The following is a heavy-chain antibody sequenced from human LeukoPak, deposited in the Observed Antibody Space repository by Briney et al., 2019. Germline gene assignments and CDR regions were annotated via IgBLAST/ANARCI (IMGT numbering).Heavy chain of an antibody. CDR3: ARDGVVAAIFDY. Sequence: SVKVSCKATGGTFSSYAISWVRQAPGQGLEWMGGIIPIFGTANYAQKFQGRVTITADESTSTAYMELSSLRSEDTAVYYCARDGVVAAIFDYWGQGTLVTVSS. CDR2: IIPIFGTA. D-gene: IGHD2-15*01. CDR1: GGTFSSYA. V-gene: IGHV1-69*13. J-gene: IGHJ4*02.